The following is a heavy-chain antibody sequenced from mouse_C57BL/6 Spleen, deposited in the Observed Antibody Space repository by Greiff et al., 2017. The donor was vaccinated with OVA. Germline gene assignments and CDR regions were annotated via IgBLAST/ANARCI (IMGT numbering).Heavy chain of an antibody. CDR1: GFSLTSYG. CDR2: IWSGGST. Sequence: QVQLKESGPGLVQPSQSLSITCTVSGFSLTSYGVHWVRQSPGKGLEWLGVIWSGGSTDYNAAFISRLSISKDNSKSQVFFKMNSLQADDTAIYYCARGVTTVYYYAMDYWGQGTSVTVSS. V-gene: IGHV2-2*01. CDR3: ARGVTTVYYYAMDY. J-gene: IGHJ4*01. D-gene: IGHD2-2*01.